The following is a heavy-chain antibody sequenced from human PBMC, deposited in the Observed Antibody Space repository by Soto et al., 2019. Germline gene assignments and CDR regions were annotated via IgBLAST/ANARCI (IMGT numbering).Heavy chain of an antibody. V-gene: IGHV1-69*02. D-gene: IGHD3-3*01. CDR2: IIPILGIA. J-gene: IGHJ4*02. Sequence: QVQLVQSGAEVKKPGSSVKVSCKASGGTFSSYTISWVRQAPGQGHEWMGRIIPILGIANYAQKFQGRVTITADKSTSTAYMELSSLRSEDTAVYYCARTQWSGYSPTFDYWGQGTLVTVSS. CDR1: GGTFSSYT. CDR3: ARTQWSGYSPTFDY.